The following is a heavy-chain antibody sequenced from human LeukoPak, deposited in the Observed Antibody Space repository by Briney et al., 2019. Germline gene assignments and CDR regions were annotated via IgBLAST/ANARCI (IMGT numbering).Heavy chain of an antibody. CDR2: IYPGDSDT. CDR1: GYRFTSYW. Sequence: GESLKISCKGSGYRFTSYWIAWVRQMPGKGLEWMGIIYPGDSDTRYSPSFQGQVTISADKSISTAYLQWNSLKASDTAMYYCARTLGYCSGGDCSEYNWFDPWGQGTLVTVSS. J-gene: IGHJ5*02. D-gene: IGHD2-15*01. CDR3: ARTLGYCSGGDCSEYNWFDP. V-gene: IGHV5-51*01.